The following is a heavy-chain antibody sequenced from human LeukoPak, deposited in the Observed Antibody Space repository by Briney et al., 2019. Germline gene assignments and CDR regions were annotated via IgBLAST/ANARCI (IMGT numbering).Heavy chain of an antibody. V-gene: IGHV4-31*03. J-gene: IGHJ6*02. CDR2: IYYSGST. CDR3: ARGPGYCSSTSCRYYYYYYGMDV. Sequence: SETLSLTCTVSGGSISSGGYYWSWLRQHPGKGLEWIGYIYYSGSTYYNPSLKSRVTISVDTPKNQFSLKLSPVTAADTAVYSCARGPGYCSSTSCRYYYYYYGMDVWGQGTTVTVPS. CDR1: GGSISSGGYY. D-gene: IGHD2-2*03.